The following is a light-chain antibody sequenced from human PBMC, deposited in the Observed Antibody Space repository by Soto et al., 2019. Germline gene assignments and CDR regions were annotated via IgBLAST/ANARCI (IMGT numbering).Light chain of an antibody. Sequence: EIVLTQSPATLSSSPGERATLFCRASQSIGGFLAWYQQRPGQAPRLLIYEASNRPTGIPARFSGSGSGTDLTLTISSLEPEDFAVYYCQQRSNWPPTWNFGQGTKVDIK. V-gene: IGKV3-11*01. CDR1: QSIGGF. CDR2: EAS. J-gene: IGKJ1*01. CDR3: QQRSNWPPTWN.